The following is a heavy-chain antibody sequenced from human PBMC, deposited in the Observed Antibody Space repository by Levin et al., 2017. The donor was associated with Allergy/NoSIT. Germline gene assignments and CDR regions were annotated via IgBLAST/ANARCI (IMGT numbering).Heavy chain of an antibody. J-gene: IGHJ6*02. CDR3: TREGGDIVLMVYADYYYDGMDV. D-gene: IGHD2-8*01. CDR1: GFTFGDYA. Sequence: PGGSLRLSCTASGFTFGDYAMSWVRQAPGKGLEWVGFIRSKAYGGTTEYAASVKGRFTIARDDSKSIAFLQMNSLKTEDRAVYYCTREGGDIVLMVYADYYYDGMDVWGQGTTVTVSS. CDR2: IRSKAYGGTT. V-gene: IGHV3-49*04.